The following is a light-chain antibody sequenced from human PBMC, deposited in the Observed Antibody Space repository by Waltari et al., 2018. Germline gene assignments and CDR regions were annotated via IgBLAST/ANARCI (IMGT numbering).Light chain of an antibody. V-gene: IGLV1-47*01. J-gene: IGLJ3*02. CDR1: GSNIGDNY. Sequence: QSVLTQPPSASGTPGQRVTISCSGSGSNIGDNYVYWYHQLPGMAPKLLIYRDDERPSGVPDRFSGSKSGPSASLAISGLRSEDAGDHYCAAWDDSLSGRVFGGGTKLTVL. CDR2: RDD. CDR3: AAWDDSLSGRV.